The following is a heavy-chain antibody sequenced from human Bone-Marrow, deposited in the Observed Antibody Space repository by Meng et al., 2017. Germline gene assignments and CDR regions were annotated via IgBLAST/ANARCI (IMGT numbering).Heavy chain of an antibody. CDR3: ASYDYVWGSHDAFDI. CDR1: GYNFPDYW. D-gene: IGHD3-16*01. J-gene: IGHJ3*02. Sequence: ASVKVSCKPSGYNFPDYWLHWVRRAPGQGLEWMGRIDPKSGDTHYAQRFQGRVTMTGDTSISTAYMELSGLRSDDTAMYYCASYDYVWGSHDAFDIWGQGTMVTVSS. V-gene: IGHV1-2*06. CDR2: IDPKSGDT.